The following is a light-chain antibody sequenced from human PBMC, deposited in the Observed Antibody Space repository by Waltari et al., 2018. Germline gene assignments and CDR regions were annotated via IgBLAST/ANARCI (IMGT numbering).Light chain of an antibody. CDR1: TTNIGSNS. CDR2: RND. V-gene: IGLV1-47*01. CDR3: AAWDDSLRGFIM. Sequence: QSVLTPPPSASGTPGQSVTFSCSGSTTNIGSNSVHWYQQPPGAAPKLLIYRNDQRPSGVPDRFSGSKTGTSASLAISGLRSEDEADYYCAAWDDSLRGFIMFGGGT. J-gene: IGLJ3*02.